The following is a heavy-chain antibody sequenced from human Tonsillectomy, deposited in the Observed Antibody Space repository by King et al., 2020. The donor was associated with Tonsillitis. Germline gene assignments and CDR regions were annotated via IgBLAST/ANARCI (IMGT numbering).Heavy chain of an antibody. D-gene: IGHD2-8*01. V-gene: IGHV4-59*01. J-gene: IGHJ4*02. Sequence: QLQESGPGLVKPSETLSLTCTVSGGSIHNYYWSWVRQPPGKGLEWIGYVYSSGSTNYNPSLKGRVTISVDTSKNQLSLKLTSVTAADTAVYYCARAASGVLDYWGQGTLVTVSS. CDR3: ARAASGVLDY. CDR1: GGSIHNYY. CDR2: VYSSGST.